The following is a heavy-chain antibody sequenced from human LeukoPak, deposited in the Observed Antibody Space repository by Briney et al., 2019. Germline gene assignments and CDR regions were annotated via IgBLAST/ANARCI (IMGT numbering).Heavy chain of an antibody. J-gene: IGHJ4*02. D-gene: IGHD3-10*01. Sequence: GGSLRLSCAASGFTFSNYWMSWIRQAPGKGLEWVSYISSSGSTIYYADSVKGRFTISRDNAKNSLYLQMNSLRAEDTAVYYCARAYGSGSYYKTTIDYWGQGTLVTVSS. CDR1: GFTFSNYW. CDR2: ISSSGSTI. CDR3: ARAYGSGSYYKTTIDY. V-gene: IGHV3-11*01.